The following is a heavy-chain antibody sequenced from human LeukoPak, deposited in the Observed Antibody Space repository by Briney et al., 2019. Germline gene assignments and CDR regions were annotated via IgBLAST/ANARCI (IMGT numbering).Heavy chain of an antibody. D-gene: IGHD3-9*01. J-gene: IGHJ5*02. CDR2: ISTYNGDT. CDR1: GYTFSSYG. V-gene: IGHV1-18*01. CDR3: VRGILSDDTLTGP. Sequence: GASVKVSCKTSGYTFSSYGINWVRQAPGHGLEWMGWISTYNGDTHYGQKVQGRVTMTTDTSTNTAYMELRSLTSDDTAVYYCVRGILSDDTLTGPWGQGTLVTVSS.